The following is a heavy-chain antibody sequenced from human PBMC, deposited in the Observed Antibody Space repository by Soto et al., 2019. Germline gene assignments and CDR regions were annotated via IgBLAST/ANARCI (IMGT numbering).Heavy chain of an antibody. CDR3: AREGVDTAMARRYYYGMDV. J-gene: IGHJ6*02. CDR2: ISYDGSNK. Sequence: QVQLVESGGGVVQPGRSLRLSCAASGFTFSSYAMHWVRQAPGKGLEWVAVISYDGSNKYYADSVKGRFTISRDNSKNTLYLQMNSLRAEDTAVYYCAREGVDTAMARRYYYGMDVWGQGTTVTVSS. D-gene: IGHD5-18*01. V-gene: IGHV3-30-3*01. CDR1: GFTFSSYA.